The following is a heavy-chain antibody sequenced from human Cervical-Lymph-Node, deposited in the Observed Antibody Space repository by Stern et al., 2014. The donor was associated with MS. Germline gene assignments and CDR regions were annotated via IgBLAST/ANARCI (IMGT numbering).Heavy chain of an antibody. CDR3: AKVYGNYAWYFDL. Sequence: VQLVESGGGLVQPGGSLRLSCAASGFTFSGFAMNWVRQAPGQGLEWVSAVSDSGDSPYYADSVKGRFTISRDNSKSTLYLQMSSLRAEDTAIYYCAKVYGNYAWYFDLWGRGTLVTVSS. CDR2: VSDSGDSP. V-gene: IGHV3-23*04. D-gene: IGHD4-11*01. CDR1: GFTFSGFA. J-gene: IGHJ2*01.